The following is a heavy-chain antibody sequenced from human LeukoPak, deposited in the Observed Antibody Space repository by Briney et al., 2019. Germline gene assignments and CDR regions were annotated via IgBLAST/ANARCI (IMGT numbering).Heavy chain of an antibody. CDR2: ISGSAGSA. V-gene: IGHV3-23*01. CDR3: AKVGGSSSWYLKYDN. D-gene: IGHD6-13*01. CDR1: GLTFSRYG. J-gene: IGHJ4*02. Sequence: VQPGGSLRLSCVASGLTFSRYGISWVRQAPGKGLEWVSSISGSAGSAYYADSMKGRFTMSRDNSKNTLYLQMNSLRAEDTAVYYCAKVGGSSSWYLKYDNWGQGTLVTVSS.